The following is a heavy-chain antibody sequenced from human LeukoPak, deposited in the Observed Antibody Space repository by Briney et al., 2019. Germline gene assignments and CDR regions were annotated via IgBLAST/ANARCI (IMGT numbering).Heavy chain of an antibody. CDR1: GGTFSSYA. Sequence: GASVKVSCKASGGTFSSYAISWVRQAPGQGLEWMGGIIPIFGTANYAQKFQGRVTITADKSTSTAYMELSSLRSEDTAVYYCASYSSSWTQYYFDYWGQGTLVTVSS. CDR3: ASYSSSWTQYYFDY. CDR2: IIPIFGTA. D-gene: IGHD6-13*01. J-gene: IGHJ4*02. V-gene: IGHV1-69*06.